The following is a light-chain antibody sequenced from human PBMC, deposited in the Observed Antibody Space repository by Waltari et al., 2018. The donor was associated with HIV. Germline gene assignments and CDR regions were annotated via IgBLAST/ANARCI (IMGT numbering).Light chain of an antibody. Sequence: EIVLTQSPATMSLSPGERVTLSCRASQSLSSYLAWYQQKPGQAPRLLIDDASNRAPGIPARFSGSGSETDFTLTISSLEPEDSAVYYCQQRSNRPPGTFGGGTKVEIK. CDR3: QQRSNRPPGT. CDR2: DAS. J-gene: IGKJ4*01. V-gene: IGKV3-11*01. CDR1: QSLSSY.